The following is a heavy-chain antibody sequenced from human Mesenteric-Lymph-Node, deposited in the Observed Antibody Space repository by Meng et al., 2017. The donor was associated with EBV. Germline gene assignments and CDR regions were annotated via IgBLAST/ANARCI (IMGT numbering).Heavy chain of an antibody. J-gene: IGHJ4*02. V-gene: IGHV3-11*01. CDR2: MSTSGGTI. CDR3: ARIKGPPQGPPT. Sequence: GGFGEGLVNPGGSLRFSWVGSGFIFSDYYMSWFRQAPGKGLECVSDMSTSGGTIYYADSVKGRFTISRDNAKNSLYLQMNSLRVEDTAVYFCARIKGPPQGPPTWGQGTLVTVSS. CDR1: GFIFSDYY.